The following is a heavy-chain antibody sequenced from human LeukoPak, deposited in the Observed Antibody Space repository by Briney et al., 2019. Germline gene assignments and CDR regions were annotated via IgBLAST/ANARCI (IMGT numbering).Heavy chain of an antibody. D-gene: IGHD6-13*01. CDR3: ARVGYSRSWHSGSAFDI. V-gene: IGHV3-48*03. Sequence: GGSLRLSCAASGFTFSTYEMNWVRQAPGKGLEWVSYISNGDGTIKYADSVRGRFTISRDNAKNSLYLQMNSLRVEDTAVYYCARVGYSRSWHSGSAFDIWGQGTMVTVSS. J-gene: IGHJ3*02. CDR1: GFTFSTYE. CDR2: ISNGDGTI.